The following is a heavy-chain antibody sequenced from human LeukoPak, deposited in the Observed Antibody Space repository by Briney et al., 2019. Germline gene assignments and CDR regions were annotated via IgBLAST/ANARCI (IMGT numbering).Heavy chain of an antibody. J-gene: IGHJ4*02. CDR3: TTDASMGATHFDY. Sequence: GGSLRLSCAASGFTFSNAWMSWVRQAPGKGLEWVGRIKSKTDGGTTDYAAPMKGRFTISRDDSKNTLYLQMNSLKTEDTAVYYCTTDASMGATHFDYWGQGTLVTVSS. D-gene: IGHD1-26*01. V-gene: IGHV3-15*01. CDR1: GFTFSNAW. CDR2: IKSKTDGGTT.